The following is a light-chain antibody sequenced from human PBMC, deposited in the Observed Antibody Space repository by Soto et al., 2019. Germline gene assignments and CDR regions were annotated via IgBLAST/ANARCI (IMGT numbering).Light chain of an antibody. V-gene: IGKV1-5*03. J-gene: IGKJ1*01. CDR2: KAS. CDR1: QNINSW. CDR3: QQYNGYGR. Sequence: DIQMPQSPSTLSASVGDRVTITCRASQNINSWLAWYQQKPGKAPKLLIHKASSLQSGVPSRFSGSGSGTEFTLTISSLDPDDIATYYCQQYNGYGRVGKGTKVDIK.